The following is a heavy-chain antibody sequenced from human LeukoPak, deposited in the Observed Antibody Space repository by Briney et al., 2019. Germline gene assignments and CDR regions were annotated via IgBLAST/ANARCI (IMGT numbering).Heavy chain of an antibody. D-gene: IGHD3-10*01. V-gene: IGHV3-53*01. Sequence: GGSLRLSCAASGFTVSSNYMSWVRQAPGKGLEWVSLIYSGGSTYYADSVKGRFTMSRDNSKNTLYLQMNSLRAEDTAVYYCASGSGSYRTPYYYMDVWGTGTTVTVSS. CDR2: IYSGGST. CDR1: GFTVSSNY. CDR3: ASGSGSYRTPYYYMDV. J-gene: IGHJ6*03.